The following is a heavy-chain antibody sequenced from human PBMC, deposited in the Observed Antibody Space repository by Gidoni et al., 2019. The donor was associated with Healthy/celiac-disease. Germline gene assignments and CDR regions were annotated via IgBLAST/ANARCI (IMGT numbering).Heavy chain of an antibody. J-gene: IGHJ4*02. CDR3: ARDEYSSGWLIFDY. D-gene: IGHD6-19*01. V-gene: IGHV3-21*01. Sequence: EVQLVESGGGLVKPGGSLSLSCAASGFTFGSYTMNWVRQAPGKGLEWVSSISSSSSYIYYADSVKGRFTISRDNAKNSLYLQMNSLRAEDTAVYYCARDEYSSGWLIFDYWGQGTLVTVSS. CDR1: GFTFGSYT. CDR2: ISSSSSYI.